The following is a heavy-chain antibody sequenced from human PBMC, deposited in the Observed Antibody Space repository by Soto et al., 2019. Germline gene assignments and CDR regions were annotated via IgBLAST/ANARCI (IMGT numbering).Heavy chain of an antibody. D-gene: IGHD6-19*01. CDR3: ARVSAGYWYFEL. CDR2: IYYSGST. V-gene: IGHV4-59*01. Sequence: QVQLQESGPGLVKPSETLSLTCTVSGGSISSYYWSWIRQPPGKGLEWIGYIYYSGSTNYNPFLKSRVTISVDTSKNPFSLKLSSVTAADTAVYYCARVSAGYWYFELWGRGTLVTVSS. CDR1: GGSISSYY. J-gene: IGHJ2*01.